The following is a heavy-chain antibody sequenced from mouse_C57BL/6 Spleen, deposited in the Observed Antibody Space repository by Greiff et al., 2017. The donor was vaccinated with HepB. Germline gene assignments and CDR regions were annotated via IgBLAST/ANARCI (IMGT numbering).Heavy chain of an antibody. V-gene: IGHV1-50*01. CDR3: AKYSNYGYFDY. J-gene: IGHJ2*01. CDR2: IDPSDSYT. CDR1: GYTFTSYW. Sequence: QVQLQQPGAELVKPGASVKLSCKASGYTFTSYWMQWVKQRPGQGLEWIGEIDPSDSYTNYNQKFKGKATLTVDTSSSTAYMQLSSLTSEDSAVYYCAKYSNYGYFDYWGQGTTLTVSS. D-gene: IGHD2-5*01.